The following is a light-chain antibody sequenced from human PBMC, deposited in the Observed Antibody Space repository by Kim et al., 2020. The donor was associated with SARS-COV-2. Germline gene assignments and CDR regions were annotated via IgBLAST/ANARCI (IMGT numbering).Light chain of an antibody. Sequence: GQTVTISCSRSMSNIGSNVVNWYQQLPGTAPKLLMYSNDYRPSGVPDRFSGSKSGTSASLAISGLQSEDEADYYCVAWDDSLTGSVFGGGTQLTVL. CDR1: MSNIGSNV. J-gene: IGLJ3*02. CDR3: VAWDDSLTGSV. CDR2: SND. V-gene: IGLV1-44*01.